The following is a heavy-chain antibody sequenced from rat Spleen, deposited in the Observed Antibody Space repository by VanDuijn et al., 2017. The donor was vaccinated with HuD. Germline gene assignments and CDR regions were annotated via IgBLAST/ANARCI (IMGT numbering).Heavy chain of an antibody. V-gene: IGHV5-19*01. CDR1: GFTFSNFG. CDR2: ISVSGGST. D-gene: IGHD1-4*01. J-gene: IGHJ3*01. CDR3: AAAGTRVSRFAY. Sequence: EVQLVESGGGLVQPGRSLKLSCAASGFTFSNFGMHWIRQAPTKGLEWVASISVSGGSTYYRDSVKGRFTLSRENSKSTLYLQMDSLRSGDTATYYCAAAGTRVSRFAYWGQGTLVTVSS.